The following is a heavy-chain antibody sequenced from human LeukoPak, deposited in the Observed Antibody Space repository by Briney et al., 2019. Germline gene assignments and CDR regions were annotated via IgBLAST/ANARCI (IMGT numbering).Heavy chain of an antibody. CDR1: GGSFSGYY. D-gene: IGHD3-22*01. J-gene: IGHJ4*02. CDR2: INHSGST. CDR3: AVYDSSGYYYFVDY. V-gene: IGHV4-34*01. Sequence: SETLSLTCAVHGGSFSGYYWSWIRQPPGKGLEWIGEINHSGSTNYNPSLKSRVTISVDTSKNQFSLKLSSVTAADTAVYYCAVYDSSGYYYFVDYWGQGTLVTVSS.